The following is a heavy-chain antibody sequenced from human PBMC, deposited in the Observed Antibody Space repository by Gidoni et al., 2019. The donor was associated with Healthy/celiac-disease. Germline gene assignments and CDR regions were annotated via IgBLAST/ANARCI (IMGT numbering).Heavy chain of an antibody. CDR1: GFTCRCYA. CDR2: ISGSGGST. D-gene: IGHD3-22*01. J-gene: IGHJ4*02. CDR3: AKDRGSGYYLYYFDY. V-gene: IGHV3-23*01. Sequence: EVQLHEPGGGLVQPGGSLILSFAPFGFTCRCYAMSWVRQAPGTGLEWVSAISGSGGSTYYADSVKGRFTISRDNSKNTLYLQMNSLRAEDTAVYYCAKDRGSGYYLYYFDYWGQGTLVTVSS.